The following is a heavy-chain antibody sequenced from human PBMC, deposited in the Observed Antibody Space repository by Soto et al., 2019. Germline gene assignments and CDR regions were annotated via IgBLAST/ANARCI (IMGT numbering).Heavy chain of an antibody. CDR3: AKDRGRLVRGVILDF. CDR2: ASADATTT. Sequence: GGSLRLSCAASGFTFSSYAMTWVRQAPGRGLEWVSTASADATTTYYADSVKGRFTISRDNSKNTVSLEMKSLTVEDTALYYCAKDRGRLVRGVILDFWGQGALVTVS. J-gene: IGHJ4*02. CDR1: GFTFSSYA. D-gene: IGHD3-10*01. V-gene: IGHV3-23*01.